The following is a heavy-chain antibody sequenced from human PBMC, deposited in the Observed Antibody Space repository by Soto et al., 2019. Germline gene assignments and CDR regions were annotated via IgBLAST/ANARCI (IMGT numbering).Heavy chain of an antibody. Sequence: ASVKVSCKASGYTFTSYGISWVRQAPGQGLEWMGWISAYNGNTNYAQKLQGRVTMTTDTSTSTAYMELRSLRSDDTAVYYLARYSDRSVNSGYDPNGFAPWGQGTLVTVSS. CDR3: ARYSDRSVNSGYDPNGFAP. CDR1: GYTFTSYG. CDR2: ISAYNGNT. J-gene: IGHJ5*02. V-gene: IGHV1-18*01. D-gene: IGHD5-12*01.